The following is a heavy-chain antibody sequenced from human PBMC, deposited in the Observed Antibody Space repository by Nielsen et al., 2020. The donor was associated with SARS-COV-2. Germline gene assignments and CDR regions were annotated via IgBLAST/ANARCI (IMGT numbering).Heavy chain of an antibody. J-gene: IGHJ3*02. CDR3: AREYCSGGSCYSAHDAFDI. CDR2: IIPIFGTA. Sequence: SVKVSCKASGGTFSSYAISWVRQAPEQGLEWMGGIIPIFGTANYAQKFQGRVTITADKSTSTAYMELSSLRSEDTAVYYCAREYCSGGSCYSAHDAFDIWGQGTMVTVSS. CDR1: GGTFSSYA. V-gene: IGHV1-69*06. D-gene: IGHD2-15*01.